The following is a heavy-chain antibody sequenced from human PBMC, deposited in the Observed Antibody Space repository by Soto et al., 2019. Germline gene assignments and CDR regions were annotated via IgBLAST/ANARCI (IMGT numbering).Heavy chain of an antibody. CDR3: ARLGVMVRGSSNWFDP. D-gene: IGHD3-10*01. V-gene: IGHV4-59*01. J-gene: IGHJ5*02. Sequence: SETLSLTCTVSDDSISNYYWSWIRQPPGKGLEWIGSIYYIGSTNYNPSLKSRVTISVDTSQNELSLKLTSVTAADTAVYYCARLGVMVRGSSNWFDPWGQGTLVTVSS. CDR2: IYYIGST. CDR1: DDSISNYY.